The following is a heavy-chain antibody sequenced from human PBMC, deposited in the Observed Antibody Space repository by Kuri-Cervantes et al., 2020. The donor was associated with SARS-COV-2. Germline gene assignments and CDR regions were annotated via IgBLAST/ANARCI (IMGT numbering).Heavy chain of an antibody. Sequence: GESLKISCAASGFTFSSYGMHWVRQAPGKGLEWVAVISYDGSNKYYADSVKGRFTISRDNSKNTLYLQMNSLRAEDTAVYYCAREDPSDNWFDPWGQGTLVTVSS. CDR3: AREDPSDNWFDP. CDR1: GFTFSSYG. J-gene: IGHJ5*02. CDR2: ISYDGSNK. V-gene: IGHV3-30*19.